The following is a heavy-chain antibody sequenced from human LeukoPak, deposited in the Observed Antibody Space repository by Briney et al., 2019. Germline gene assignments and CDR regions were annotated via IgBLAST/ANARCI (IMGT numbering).Heavy chain of an antibody. V-gene: IGHV3-30-3*02. CDR2: ISYDGSNK. Sequence: PGRSLRLSCAASGFTFSSYAMHWVRQAPGKGLEWVAVISYDGSNKYYADSVKGRFTISRDNSKNTLYLQMNSLRAEDTAVYYCAKTALGYFYTMDVWGQGTTVTVSS. CDR1: GFTFSSYA. J-gene: IGHJ6*02. CDR3: AKTALGYFYTMDV. D-gene: IGHD7-27*01.